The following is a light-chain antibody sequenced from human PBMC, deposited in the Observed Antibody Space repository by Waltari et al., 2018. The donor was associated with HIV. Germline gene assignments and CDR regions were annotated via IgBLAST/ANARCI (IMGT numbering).Light chain of an antibody. CDR2: EDT. Sequence: NFILTQPHSVSESPGKPVTISCTRSGGNIASYYVQWYQQRPDSAPTTVIYEDTKRPSGVPDRFSGSIDSSSNSASLTISGLQTDDEADYYCQSYYLNIVVFGGGTKLTVL. CDR1: GGNIASYY. CDR3: QSYYLNIVV. J-gene: IGLJ2*01. V-gene: IGLV6-57*04.